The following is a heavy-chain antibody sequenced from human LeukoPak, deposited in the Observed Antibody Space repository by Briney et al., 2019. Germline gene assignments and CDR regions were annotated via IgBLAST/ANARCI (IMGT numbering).Heavy chain of an antibody. CDR2: ISSSSSSI. CDR3: ERGGAARPDY. Sequence: PGGSLRPSCAASGFTFSNYGMDWVRQAPGKGLEWVSYISSSSSSIYYADSVKGRFTISRDNARNSVFLQMNSLRAEDTAVYYCERGGAARPDYWGQGTLVTVSS. CDR1: GFTFSNYG. V-gene: IGHV3-48*01. D-gene: IGHD6-6*01. J-gene: IGHJ4*02.